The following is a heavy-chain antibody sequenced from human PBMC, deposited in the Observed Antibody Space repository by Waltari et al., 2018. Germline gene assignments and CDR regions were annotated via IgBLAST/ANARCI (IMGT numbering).Heavy chain of an antibody. CDR1: GLTFTKYG. CDR3: ARGSGGDWFFPFDS. CDR2: ISYDGSKI. V-gene: IGHV3-30*19. D-gene: IGHD2-21*02. J-gene: IGHJ4*02. Sequence: QVYLVESGGGVVQPGGSLRLSCLASGLTFTKYGMHWVRQSPGKGLEWVAFISYDGSKIYDADSVKGRFTISRDNSENTVYLQMNSLRDEDTAVYYCARGSGGDWFFPFDSWGQGTLVSVSS.